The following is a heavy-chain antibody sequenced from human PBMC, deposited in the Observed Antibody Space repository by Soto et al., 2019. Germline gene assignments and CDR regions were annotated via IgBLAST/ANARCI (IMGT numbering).Heavy chain of an antibody. CDR1: GGTFSSYT. CDR3: ASRYDSSDY. V-gene: IGHV1-69*02. Sequence: QVQLVQSGAEVKKPGSSVKVSCKASGGTFSSYTISWVRQAPGQGLEWMGRIIPILGIANYAQKFQGRVTITADKSTSTHYMELSRLRSEDTAVYYCASRYDSSDYWGQGTLVTVSS. J-gene: IGHJ4*02. D-gene: IGHD3-22*01. CDR2: IIPILGIA.